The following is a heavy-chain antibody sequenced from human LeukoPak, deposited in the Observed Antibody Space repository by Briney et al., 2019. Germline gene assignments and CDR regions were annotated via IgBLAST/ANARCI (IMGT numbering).Heavy chain of an antibody. CDR1: GGSISSSSYY. J-gene: IGHJ6*03. Sequence: SETLSLTCTVSGGSISSSSYYWGWIRQPPGKGLEWIGSIYYSGSTYYNPSLKSRVTISVDTSKNQFSLKLSSVTAADTAVYYCTGGSGYYYYYYMDVWGKGTTVTVSS. CDR2: IYYSGST. CDR3: TGGSGYYYYYYMDV. V-gene: IGHV4-39*07. D-gene: IGHD1-14*01.